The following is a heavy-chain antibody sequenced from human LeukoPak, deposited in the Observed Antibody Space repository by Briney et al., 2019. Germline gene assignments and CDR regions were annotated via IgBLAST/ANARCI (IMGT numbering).Heavy chain of an antibody. D-gene: IGHD1-26*01. CDR1: GGTFSSYA. Sequence: ASVKVSCKASGGTFSSYAISWVRQAPGQGLEWMGGIIPIFGTANYAQKFQGRVTITTDESTSTAYMELSSLGSEDTAVYYCARASAPGSGSYSDYWGQGTLVTVSS. J-gene: IGHJ4*02. CDR3: ARASAPGSGSYSDY. CDR2: IIPIFGTA. V-gene: IGHV1-69*05.